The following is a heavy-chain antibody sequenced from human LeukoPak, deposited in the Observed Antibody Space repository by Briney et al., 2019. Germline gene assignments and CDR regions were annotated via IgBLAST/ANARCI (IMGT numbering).Heavy chain of an antibody. D-gene: IGHD1-7*01. CDR2: IIPIFGTA. V-gene: IGHV1-69*13. J-gene: IGHJ3*02. CDR3: ATQNWNYVVYDAFDI. CDR1: GGTFSSYA. Sequence: SVKVSCKASGGTFSSYAISWVRQAPGQGLEWMGGIIPIFGTANYAQKFQGRVTITADESTSTAYMELSSLRSEDTAVYYCATQNWNYVVYDAFDIWGQGTMVTVSS.